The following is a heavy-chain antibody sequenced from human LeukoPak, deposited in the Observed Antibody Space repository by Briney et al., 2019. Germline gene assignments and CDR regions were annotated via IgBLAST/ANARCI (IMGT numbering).Heavy chain of an antibody. D-gene: IGHD2-2*01. Sequence: ASVKVSCKASGYTFTSYDINWVRQATGQGLEWMGWMNPNSGNTGYAQKFQGRVTMTRSTSISTAYMELSSLRSEDTAVYYCARGRSSTSSFLWGSYSGGYYYYYMDVWGKGTTVTISS. CDR3: ARGRSSTSSFLWGSYSGGYYYYYMDV. CDR2: MNPNSGNT. V-gene: IGHV1-8*01. J-gene: IGHJ6*03. CDR1: GYTFTSYD.